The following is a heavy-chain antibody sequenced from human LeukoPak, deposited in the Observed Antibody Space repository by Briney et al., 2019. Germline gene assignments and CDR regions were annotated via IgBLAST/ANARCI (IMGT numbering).Heavy chain of an antibody. Sequence: GGSLRLSCAASGFSFSASSMTWVRQAPGKGLEWVATIKQHGSEKHYVDSVKGRFTISRDDAKNSLYLQMNSLRDEDTAVYYCTRGGSSFYAGWSDPWGQGSLVTVSS. CDR3: TRGGSSFYAGWSDP. CDR1: GFSFSASS. V-gene: IGHV3-7*01. D-gene: IGHD6-13*01. J-gene: IGHJ5*02. CDR2: IKQHGSEK.